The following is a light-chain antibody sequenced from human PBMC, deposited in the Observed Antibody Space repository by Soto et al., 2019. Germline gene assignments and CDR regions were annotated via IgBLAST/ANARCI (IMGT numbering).Light chain of an antibody. CDR3: QQYNNWPWT. CDR1: QTISNY. J-gene: IGKJ1*01. Sequence: EIVLTQSPATLSLSPGERATLSCRASQTISNYLAWYQQKPGQAPRLLVYGASTRATGIPAKFSGSGSGTDFTLTISSLQSADFAVYSCQQYNNWPWTFGQGTKVDIK. V-gene: IGKV3-15*01. CDR2: GAS.